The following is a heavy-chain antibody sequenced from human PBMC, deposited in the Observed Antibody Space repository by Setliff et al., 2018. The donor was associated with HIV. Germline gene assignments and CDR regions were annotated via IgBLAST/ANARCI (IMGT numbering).Heavy chain of an antibody. V-gene: IGHV4-59*01. D-gene: IGHD3-3*01. Sequence: PSETLSLTCTVSGGSISSYYWSWIRQPPGKGLEWIGYIYYSGRTNYNPSLKSRVTISVDTSKTQFSPNLSSVIAADTAVYYCARIFGDQGYYYHMDVWGKGTTVTVSS. CDR2: IYYSGRT. CDR1: GGSISSYY. J-gene: IGHJ6*03. CDR3: ARIFGDQGYYYHMDV.